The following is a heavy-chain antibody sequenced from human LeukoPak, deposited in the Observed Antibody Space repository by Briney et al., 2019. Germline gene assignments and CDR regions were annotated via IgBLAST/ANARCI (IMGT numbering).Heavy chain of an antibody. CDR2: ITSSSDYI. Sequence: GGSLRLSCAASGFTFPTYSIHWVRQAPGKGLEWVSSITSSSDYIYYADSVKGRFTIPRDNAKNSLYLQMNSLRAEDTAVYYCVAVAGTKPLFLFDCWGQGTLVTVSS. V-gene: IGHV3-21*01. CDR3: VAVAGTKPLFLFDC. J-gene: IGHJ4*02. D-gene: IGHD6-19*01. CDR1: GFTFPTYS.